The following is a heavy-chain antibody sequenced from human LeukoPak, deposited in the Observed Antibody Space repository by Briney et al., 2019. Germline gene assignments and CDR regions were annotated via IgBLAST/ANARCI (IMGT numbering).Heavy chain of an antibody. CDR3: ARRRGVTATLNYFDY. D-gene: IGHD2-21*02. CDR1: GYSFTKYW. CDR2: IYPGDPDT. Sequence: GESLKISCKGSGYSFTKYWIGWVRQMPGKGLEWMGIIYPGDPDTTYSPSFQGQVTISADKSISTAYLQWSSLRASETAIYYCARRRGVTATLNYFDYWGQGTLVTVSS. J-gene: IGHJ4*02. V-gene: IGHV5-51*01.